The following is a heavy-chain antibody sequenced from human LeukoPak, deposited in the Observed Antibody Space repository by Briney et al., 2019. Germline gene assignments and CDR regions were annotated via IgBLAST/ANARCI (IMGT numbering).Heavy chain of an antibody. J-gene: IGHJ5*02. CDR1: GFNFRTYA. Sequence: GGSLRLSCAASGFNFRTYAMSWVRQAPGKGLEWVSAISDNSGRIYYADSVKGRFTISRDNSKSTLFMQMSSLRAEDTAVYYCAREYDSSWPSWGQGTLVTVSS. V-gene: IGHV3-23*01. D-gene: IGHD3-22*01. CDR2: ISDNSGRI. CDR3: AREYDSSWPS.